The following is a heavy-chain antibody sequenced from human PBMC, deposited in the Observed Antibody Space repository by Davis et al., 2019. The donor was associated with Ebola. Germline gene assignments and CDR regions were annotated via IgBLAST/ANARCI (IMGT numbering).Heavy chain of an antibody. D-gene: IGHD6-6*01. Sequence: PSETLSLTCTVSGGSISSYYWGWIRQPPGKGLEWIGSIYYSGSTYYNPSLKSRVTISVDTSKNQFSLKLSSVTAADTAVYYCATSSSSGLTYFDYWGQGTLVTVSS. V-gene: IGHV4-39*01. CDR3: ATSSSSGLTYFDY. CDR1: GGSISSYY. CDR2: IYYSGST. J-gene: IGHJ4*02.